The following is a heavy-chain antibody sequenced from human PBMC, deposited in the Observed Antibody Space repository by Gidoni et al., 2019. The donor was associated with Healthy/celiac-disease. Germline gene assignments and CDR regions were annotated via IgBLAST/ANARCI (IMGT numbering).Heavy chain of an antibody. CDR1: GFTFSSYG. CDR2: ISYDGSNK. D-gene: IGHD3-3*01. V-gene: IGHV3-30*03. Sequence: QVQLVESGGGVVQPGRSLRLSCAASGFTFSSYGMHWVRQAPGKGLEWVAVISYDGSNKYYADSVKGRFTISRDNSKNTLYLQMNSLRAEDTAVYYCAREHSSQLEWDYWGQGTLVTVSS. CDR3: AREHSSQLEWDY. J-gene: IGHJ4*02.